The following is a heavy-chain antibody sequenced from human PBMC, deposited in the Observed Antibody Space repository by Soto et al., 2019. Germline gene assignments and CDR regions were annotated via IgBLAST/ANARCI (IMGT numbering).Heavy chain of an antibody. CDR1: GYTFTGYY. CDR3: ARAGFEKTPQIDYGDYVFFDY. Sequence: QVQLVQSGAEVKKPGASVKVSCKASGYTFTGYYMHWVRQAPGQGLEWMGWINPNSGGTNYAQKFQGRVTMTRDTYISTAYMEVSRLRSDDTAVYYFARAGFEKTPQIDYGDYVFFDYWGQGTLVTVSS. D-gene: IGHD4-17*01. CDR2: INPNSGGT. J-gene: IGHJ4*02. V-gene: IGHV1-2*02.